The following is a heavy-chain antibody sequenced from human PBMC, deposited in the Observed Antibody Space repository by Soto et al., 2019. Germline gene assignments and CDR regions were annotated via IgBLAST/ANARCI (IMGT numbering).Heavy chain of an antibody. CDR3: ARAVVVTAIQHYYYGMDV. D-gene: IGHD2-21*02. CDR1: AGTFSSYA. Sequence: QVQLVQSGAEVKNPGSSVKVSCKASAGTFSSYAISWVRQAPGQGLEWMGRIIPIFGTSNYAQTFQGRVTITADESTRTAYMERSSLRSADTAFYYCARAVVVTAIQHYYYGMDVCGRGSTVTVSS. V-gene: IGHV1-69*01. J-gene: IGHJ6*02. CDR2: IIPIFGTS.